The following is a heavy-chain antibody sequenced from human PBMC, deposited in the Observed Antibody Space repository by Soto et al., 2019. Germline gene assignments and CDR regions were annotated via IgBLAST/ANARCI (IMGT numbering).Heavy chain of an antibody. D-gene: IGHD5-12*01. Sequence: SETLSLTCTVSGGSVSSDTYYWSWIRQPPGKGLEWNGYIYYSGSTNYNPSLKSRVTISVDTSKNQFSLRLSSVTAADTAVYYCARAGGYSGYDSWSWFDPWGQGSLVTVSS. V-gene: IGHV4-61*01. CDR3: ARAGGYSGYDSWSWFDP. CDR2: IYYSGST. CDR1: GGSVSSDTYY. J-gene: IGHJ5*02.